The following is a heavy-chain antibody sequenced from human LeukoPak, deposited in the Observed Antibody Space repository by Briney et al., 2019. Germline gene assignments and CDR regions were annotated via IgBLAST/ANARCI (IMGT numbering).Heavy chain of an antibody. CDR2: IYYSGST. D-gene: IGHD3-22*01. CDR1: GGSISSYY. Sequence: SETLSLTCTVSGGSISSYYWSWIRQPPGKGLEWIGYIYYSGSTNYNPSLTSRVTISVDTSKNQFSLKLSSVTAADTAVYYCASGDYYASSGYSSWGQGTLVTVSS. V-gene: IGHV4-59*01. J-gene: IGHJ5*02. CDR3: ASGDYYASSGYSS.